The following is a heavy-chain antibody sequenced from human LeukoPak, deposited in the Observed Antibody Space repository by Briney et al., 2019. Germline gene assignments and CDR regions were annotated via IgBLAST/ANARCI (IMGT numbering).Heavy chain of an antibody. Sequence: GASVKVSCKASGYTFTSYAISWVRQAPGQGLEWMGGIIPIFGTANYAQKFQGRVTITADESTSTAYMELSSLRSEDTAVYYCARLVGSNYYDSSGYYDYWGQGTLVTVSS. CDR2: IIPIFGTA. J-gene: IGHJ4*02. V-gene: IGHV1-69*13. CDR3: ARLVGSNYYDSSGYYDY. D-gene: IGHD3-22*01. CDR1: GYTFTSYA.